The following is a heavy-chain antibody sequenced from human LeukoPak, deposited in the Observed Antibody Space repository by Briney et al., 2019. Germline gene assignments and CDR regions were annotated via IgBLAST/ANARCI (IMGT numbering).Heavy chain of an antibody. CDR3: ANNPVPGASDGWLDP. Sequence: ASVKVSCKASGYTFTGYYIHWMRQAPGEGLEWMGWINPSSGATNYARKFQGRVTVTRDTSITTAYMELSNLRSDDTAVYYCANNPVPGASDGWLDPWGQGTLVSVSS. J-gene: IGHJ5*02. V-gene: IGHV1-2*02. D-gene: IGHD2-2*01. CDR2: INPSSGAT. CDR1: GYTFTGYY.